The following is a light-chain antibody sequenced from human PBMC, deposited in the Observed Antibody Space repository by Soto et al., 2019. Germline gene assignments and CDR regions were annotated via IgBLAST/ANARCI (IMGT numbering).Light chain of an antibody. J-gene: IGKJ2*01. CDR1: QSISSW. V-gene: IGKV1-5*03. Sequence: DIQMTQSPSTLSASVGDRVTITCRASQSISSWLAWYQQKPGKAPKLLIYKASSLESGVPSRFSGSGSGTEFTLTISSLQPEDFATYDCQQYNSYFGQGTKLEIK. CDR2: KAS. CDR3: QQYNSY.